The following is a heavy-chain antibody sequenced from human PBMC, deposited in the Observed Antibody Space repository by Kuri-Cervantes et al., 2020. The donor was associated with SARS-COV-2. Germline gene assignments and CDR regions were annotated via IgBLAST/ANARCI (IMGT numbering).Heavy chain of an antibody. CDR1: GYTFTSYY. CDR2: INPSGGST. CDR3: AREAGYYDMLLTPSYYYYYYGMDV. J-gene: IGHJ6*02. D-gene: IGHD3-9*01. Sequence: ASVKVSCKASGYTFTSYYMHWVRQAPGQGLEWMGIINPSGGSTSYAQKFQSRVTMTRDTSTSTVYMELSSLRSEDTAVYYCAREAGYYDMLLTPSYYYYYYGMDVWGQGTTVTVSS. V-gene: IGHV1-46*01.